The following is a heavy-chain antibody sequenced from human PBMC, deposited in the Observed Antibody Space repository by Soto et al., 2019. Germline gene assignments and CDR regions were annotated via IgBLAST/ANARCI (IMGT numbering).Heavy chain of an antibody. CDR2: IYPGDSDT. D-gene: IGHD4-17*01. V-gene: IGHV5-51*01. Sequence: SLKISCKGSGYSFTSYWIGWVRQMPGKGLEWMGIIYPGDSDTRYSPSFQGQVTISADKSISTAYLQWSSLKASDTAMYYCARLRTVTDPTNWFDPWGQGTLVTVSS. CDR1: GYSFTSYW. J-gene: IGHJ5*02. CDR3: ARLRTVTDPTNWFDP.